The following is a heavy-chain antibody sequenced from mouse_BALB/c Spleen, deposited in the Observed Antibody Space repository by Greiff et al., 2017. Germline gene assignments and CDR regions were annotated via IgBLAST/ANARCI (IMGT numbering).Heavy chain of an antibody. CDR3: ARGGMITTAWFAY. D-gene: IGHD2-4*01. CDR2: ISSGGST. J-gene: IGHJ3*01. Sequence: EVKLVESGGGLVKPGGSLKLSCAASGFTFSSYAMSWVRQTPEKRLEWVASISSGGSTYYPDSVKGRFTISRDNARNILYLQMSSLRSEDTAMYYCARGGMITTAWFAYWGQGTLVTVSA. V-gene: IGHV5-6-5*01. CDR1: GFTFSSYA.